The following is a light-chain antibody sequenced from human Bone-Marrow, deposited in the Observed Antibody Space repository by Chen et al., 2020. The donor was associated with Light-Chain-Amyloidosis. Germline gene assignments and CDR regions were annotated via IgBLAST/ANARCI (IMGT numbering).Light chain of an antibody. Sequence: EIVMTQSPATLSVSPGERATLSCRASQSVSSSYLAWYQQKPGQAPRLLIYDASYRGTDIPARFSGSGSGTDFTLTISSLEPEDFAFYYCQQRANWPWTFGQGTKVEIK. CDR1: QSVSSSY. CDR3: QQRANWPWT. J-gene: IGKJ1*01. V-gene: IGKV3D-20*02. CDR2: DAS.